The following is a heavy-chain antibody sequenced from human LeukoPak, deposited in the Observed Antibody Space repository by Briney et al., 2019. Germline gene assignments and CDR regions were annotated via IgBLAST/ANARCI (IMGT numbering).Heavy chain of an antibody. CDR2: IYTSGST. V-gene: IGHV4-4*09. D-gene: IGHD6-6*01. CDR3: ARSPRLAARGGVAFDI. J-gene: IGHJ3*02. CDR1: GGSISSYY. Sequence: SETLSLTCTVSGGSISSYYWSWIRQPPGKGLEWIGYIYTSGSTNYNPSLKSRVTISVDTSKNQFSLKLSSVTAADTAVYYCARSPRLAARGGVAFDIWGQGTMVTVSS.